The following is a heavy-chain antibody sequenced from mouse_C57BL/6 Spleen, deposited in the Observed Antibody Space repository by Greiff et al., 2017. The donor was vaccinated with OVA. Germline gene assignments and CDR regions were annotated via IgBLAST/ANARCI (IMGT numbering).Heavy chain of an antibody. J-gene: IGHJ2*01. V-gene: IGHV1-26*01. CDR3: ARCFLPYFDF. CDR1: GYTFTDYY. Sequence: EVQLQQSGPELVKPGASVKISCKASGYTFTDYYMNWVKQSHGQSLEWIGDINPNNGGTSYNQKFKGKATLTVDKSSSTAYMELRSLTSEDSAVYYCARCFLPYFDFWGQGTTLTVSS. CDR2: INPNNGGT. D-gene: IGHD2-1*01.